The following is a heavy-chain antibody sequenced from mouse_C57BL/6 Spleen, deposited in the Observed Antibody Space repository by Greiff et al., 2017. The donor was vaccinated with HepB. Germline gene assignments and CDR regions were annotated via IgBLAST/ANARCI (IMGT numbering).Heavy chain of an antibody. J-gene: IGHJ4*01. CDR1: GFTFSSYG. CDR2: ISSGGSYT. D-gene: IGHD2-4*01. Sequence: EVKLEESGGDLVKPGGSLKLSCAASGFTFSSYGMSWVRQTPDKRLEWVATISSGGSYTYYPDSVKGRFTISRDNAKNTLYLQMSSLKSEDTAMYYCARRGDYLYAMDYWGQGTSVTVSS. CDR3: ARRGDYLYAMDY. V-gene: IGHV5-6*02.